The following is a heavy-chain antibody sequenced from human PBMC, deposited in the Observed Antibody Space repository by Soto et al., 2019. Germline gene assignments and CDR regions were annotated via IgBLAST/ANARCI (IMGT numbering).Heavy chain of an antibody. D-gene: IGHD4-17*01. CDR3: ARGKGADYGDYTDY. Sequence: PSETLSLTCTVSGGSVSSGSYYWSWIRQPPGKGLEWIGYIYYSGSTNYNPSLKSRVTISVDTSKNQFSLKLSSVTAADTAVYYCARGKGADYGDYTDYWGQGTLVTVSS. J-gene: IGHJ4*02. CDR2: IYYSGST. CDR1: GGSVSSGSYY. V-gene: IGHV4-61*01.